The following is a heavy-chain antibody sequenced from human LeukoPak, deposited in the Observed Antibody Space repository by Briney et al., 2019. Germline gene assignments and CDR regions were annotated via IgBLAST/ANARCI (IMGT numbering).Heavy chain of an antibody. D-gene: IGHD1-26*01. CDR1: GGSISNYY. CDR2: IYYSGST. J-gene: IGHJ4*02. Sequence: SETLSLTCTVSGGSISNYYWSWIRQPAGKGLEWIGYIYYSGSTYYNPSLKSRVTISVDTSKNQFSLKLSSVTAADTAVYYCARERRVGATLYWGQGTLVTVSS. CDR3: ARERRVGATLY. V-gene: IGHV4-59*06.